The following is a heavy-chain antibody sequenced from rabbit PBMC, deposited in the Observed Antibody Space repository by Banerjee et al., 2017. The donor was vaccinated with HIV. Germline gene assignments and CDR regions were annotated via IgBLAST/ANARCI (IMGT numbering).Heavy chain of an antibody. V-gene: IGHV1S40*01. CDR2: IDGGGNDNT. Sequence: QSLEESGGDLVKPGASLTLTCTASGFSFNSRNYMCWVRQAPGKGLEWIACIDGGGNDNTYYASWAKGRFTISKTSSTTVTLQLNSLTAADTATYFCARDSVDGYAPRLWGPGTLVTVS. J-gene: IGHJ4*01. CDR3: ARDSVDGYAPRL. CDR1: GFSFNSRNY. D-gene: IGHD6-1*01.